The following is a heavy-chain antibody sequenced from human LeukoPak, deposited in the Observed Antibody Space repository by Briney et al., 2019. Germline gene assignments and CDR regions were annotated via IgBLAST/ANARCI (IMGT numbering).Heavy chain of an antibody. CDR3: AKGINGGNYLDY. D-gene: IGHD4-23*01. V-gene: IGHV3-30*02. CDR1: GFIFSTHA. J-gene: IGHJ4*02. Sequence: GGALRLSCAASGFIFSTHAIHWVRQAPGKGLEGVAYIRSDGSSKYYADSVQGRFIISRDNSKNTVYVQMNSLRREDTAVYYCAKGINGGNYLDYWGQGTLVIVSS. CDR2: IRSDGSSK.